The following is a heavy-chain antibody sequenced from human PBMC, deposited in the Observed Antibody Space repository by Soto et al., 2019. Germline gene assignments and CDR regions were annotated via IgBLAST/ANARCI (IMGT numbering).Heavy chain of an antibody. CDR2: IYYSGST. J-gene: IGHJ4*02. D-gene: IGHD3-16*01. Sequence: SETLSLTCTVSGGSISSYYWSWIRQPPGKGLEWIGYIYYSGSTNYNPSLKSRVTISRDNSKNTLYLQMNSLRAEDTAVYYCASNTRYDPPDYWGQGTLVTVSS. CDR1: GGSISSYY. CDR3: ASNTRYDPPDY. V-gene: IGHV4-59*12.